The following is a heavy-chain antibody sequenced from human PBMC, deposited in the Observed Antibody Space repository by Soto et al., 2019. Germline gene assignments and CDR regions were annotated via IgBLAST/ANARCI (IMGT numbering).Heavy chain of an antibody. CDR3: ARDGSGQHLFDY. CDR2: IKRNSDGK. D-gene: IGHD3-10*01. V-gene: IGHV1-2*04. Sequence: ASVKVSCKASGYSFPGYYMHWVRQAPGQGLEWMGWIKRNSDGKHYTQNCQGWVTMTSDTSVSTAYMALSRLRSDDTAVYYCARDGSGQHLFDYWGQGTLVTVSS. CDR1: GYSFPGYY. J-gene: IGHJ4*02.